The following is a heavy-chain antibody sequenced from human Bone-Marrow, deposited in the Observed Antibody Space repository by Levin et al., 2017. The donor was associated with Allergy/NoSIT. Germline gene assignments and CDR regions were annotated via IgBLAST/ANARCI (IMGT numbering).Heavy chain of an antibody. Sequence: ASVKVSCKASGYTFTSYAMHWVRQAPGQRLEWMGWINAGNGNTKYSQKFQGRVTITRDTSASTAYMELSGLRSEDTAVYYCARVLGVSRAFDIWGQGTMVTVSS. CDR2: INAGNGNT. J-gene: IGHJ3*02. CDR3: ARVLGVSRAFDI. CDR1: GYTFTSYA. V-gene: IGHV1-3*01. D-gene: IGHD2-8*01.